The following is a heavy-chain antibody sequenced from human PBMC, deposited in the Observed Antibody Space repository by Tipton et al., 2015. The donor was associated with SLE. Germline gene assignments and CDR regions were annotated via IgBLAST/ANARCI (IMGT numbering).Heavy chain of an antibody. D-gene: IGHD2-15*01. CDR2: IHYSRDI. CDR3: ARGSVVADDY. J-gene: IGHJ4*02. Sequence: LRLSCAVHGESFSDYYWNWIRQPPGKGLEWIGYIHYSRDINYNPSLKSRATISIDTSKNQLSLKLTSVTAADTAVYYCARGSVVADDYWGQGTLVTVSS. V-gene: IGHV4-34*11. CDR1: GESFSDYY.